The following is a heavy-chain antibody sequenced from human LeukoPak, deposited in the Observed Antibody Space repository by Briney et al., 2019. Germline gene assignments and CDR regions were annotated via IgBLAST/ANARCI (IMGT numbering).Heavy chain of an antibody. V-gene: IGHV3-53*01. CDR2: IYSGGST. CDR1: GFTVSSNY. J-gene: IGHJ4*02. D-gene: IGHD1-26*01. Sequence: GGSLRLSCAASGFTVSSNYMSWVRQAPGKGLEWVSVIYSGGSTYYADSVKGRFTVSGDTSKNTIYLQMHSLTAADTAVHYCAKDRSIGTYYTFDHWGQGTLVTVSS. CDR3: AKDRSIGTYYTFDH.